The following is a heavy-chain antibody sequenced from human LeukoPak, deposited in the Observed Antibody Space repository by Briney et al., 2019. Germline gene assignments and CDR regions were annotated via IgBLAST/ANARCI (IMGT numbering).Heavy chain of an antibody. D-gene: IGHD3-3*01. V-gene: IGHV3-13*01. CDR2: IGTAGDT. J-gene: IGHJ6*02. CDR1: GFTFSSYD. Sequence: GGCLRLSCASAGFTFSSYDMHWVRQATGKGLECVSGIGTAGDTYYPGSVKGRFTISRENAKKSLYTQMNRLTAGQTAVSYCERASHAQRCVEWLVDYYYGMDVWGQGTTVTVSS. CDR3: ERASHAQRCVEWLVDYYYGMDV.